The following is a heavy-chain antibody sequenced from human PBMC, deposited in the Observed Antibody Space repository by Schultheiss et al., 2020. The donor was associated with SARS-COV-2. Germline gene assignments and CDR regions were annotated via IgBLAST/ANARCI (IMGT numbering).Heavy chain of an antibody. V-gene: IGHV3-30*02. CDR2: ISYDGRNT. J-gene: IGHJ4*02. CDR3: VKDEVAKVYGSGSYGY. Sequence: GESLKISCAASGFTFSSYGMHWVRQAPGKGLEWVATISYDGRNTYYADSLRGRFTISRDNSKNTLHLQMYSLRAEDTAVYYCVKDEVAKVYGSGSYGYWGQGTLVTVSS. D-gene: IGHD3-10*01. CDR1: GFTFSSYG.